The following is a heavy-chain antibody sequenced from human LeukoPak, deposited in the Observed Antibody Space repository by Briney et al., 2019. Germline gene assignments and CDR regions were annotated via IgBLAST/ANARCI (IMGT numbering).Heavy chain of an antibody. V-gene: IGHV4-34*01. D-gene: IGHD3-16*02. CDR2: INHSGST. CDR3: AREESDYDYVWGSYRPVYFDY. CDR1: GGSFSGYY. J-gene: IGHJ4*02. Sequence: SETLSLTCAVYGGSFSGYYWSWIRQPPGKGLEWIGEINHSGSTNYTPSLKSRVTISVDTSKNQFSLKLSSVTAADTAVYYCAREESDYDYVWGSYRPVYFDYWGQGTLVTVSS.